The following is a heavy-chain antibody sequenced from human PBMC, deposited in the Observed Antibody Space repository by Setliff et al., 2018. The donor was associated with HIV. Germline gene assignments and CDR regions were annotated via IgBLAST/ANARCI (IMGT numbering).Heavy chain of an antibody. D-gene: IGHD3-3*01. J-gene: IGHJ5*02. CDR3: ARESASTIFGVVIPSWFDP. V-gene: IGHV4-39*07. Sequence: SETLSLTCTVSGGSMSSSGNYWGWIRQSPGRGLEWIGTIYHSGSTYYNPSLKSRVTISVDTSQNQFSLKLTSVTAADTAVYYCARESASTIFGVVIPSWFDPWGQGILVTVSS. CDR2: IYHSGST. CDR1: GGSMSSSGNY.